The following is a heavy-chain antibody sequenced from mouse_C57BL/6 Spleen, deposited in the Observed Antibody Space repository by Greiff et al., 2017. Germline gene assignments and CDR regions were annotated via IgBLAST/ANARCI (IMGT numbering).Heavy chain of an antibody. Sequence: QVQLQQSGPELVKPGASVKISCKASGYAFSSSWMNWVKQRPGKGLEWIGRIYPGDGDTNYNGKFKGKATLTADKSSSTAYMQLSSLTSEDSAVYVCARLDYYGSNYAMDYWGQGTSVTVSS. CDR2: IYPGDGDT. J-gene: IGHJ4*01. D-gene: IGHD1-1*01. V-gene: IGHV1-82*01. CDR1: GYAFSSSW. CDR3: ARLDYYGSNYAMDY.